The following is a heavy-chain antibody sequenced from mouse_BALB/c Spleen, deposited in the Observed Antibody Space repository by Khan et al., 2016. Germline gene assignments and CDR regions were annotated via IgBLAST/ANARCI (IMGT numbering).Heavy chain of an antibody. CDR2: ISYSGYT. J-gene: IGHJ3*01. Sequence: EVQLQESGPGLVKPSQSLSLTCTVTGYSITSDYAWNWIRQFPGNKLEWMGYISYSGYTNYNPSLKSRITITRDTSKNQFFLQLNSVTTEDTATXASAKGRRKAWFTYWGQGTLVTVSA. CDR3: AKGRRKAWFTY. V-gene: IGHV3-2*02. CDR1: GYSITSDYA.